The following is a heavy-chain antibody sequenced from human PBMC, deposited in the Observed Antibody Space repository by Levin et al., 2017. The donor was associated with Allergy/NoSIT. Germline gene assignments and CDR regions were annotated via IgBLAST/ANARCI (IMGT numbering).Heavy chain of an antibody. CDR1: GFTFSSYD. V-gene: IGHV3-13*04. CDR3: ARGYWHYYYYMDV. D-gene: IGHD1-26*01. J-gene: IGHJ6*03. Sequence: GASVKVSCAASGFTFSSYDMHWVRQATGKGLEWVSAIGTAGDTYYPGSVKGRFTISRENAKNSLYLQMNSLRAGDTAVYYCARGYWHYYYYMDVWGKGTTVTVSS. CDR2: IGTAGDT.